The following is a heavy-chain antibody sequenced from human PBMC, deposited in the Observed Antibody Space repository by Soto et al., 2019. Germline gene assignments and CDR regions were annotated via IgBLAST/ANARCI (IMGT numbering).Heavy chain of an antibody. D-gene: IGHD3-10*01. CDR3: ARDYHYYYHALLAY. CDR2: IYYSGST. CDR1: GGSISSGDYY. Sequence: QVQLQESGPGLVKPSQTLSLTCTVSGGSISSGDYYWSWIRQPPGKGLVWIGKIYYSGSTYYNPSIKGRVTISVYTSKNHFSLKQNSVTAADTAVYYCARDYHYYYHALLAYWGQGTLVTDSS. V-gene: IGHV4-30-4*01. J-gene: IGHJ4*02.